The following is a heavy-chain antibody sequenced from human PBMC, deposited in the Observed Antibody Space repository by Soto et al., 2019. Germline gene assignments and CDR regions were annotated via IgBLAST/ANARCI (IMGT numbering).Heavy chain of an antibody. D-gene: IGHD1-26*01. Sequence: SVKVSCKASGGTFISYAISLLLQAPGQGLEWMGGIIPIFGTANYAQKFQGRVTITADKSTSTAYMELSSLRSEDTAVYYCARVGGSYGYFDYWGQGTLVTVSS. CDR2: IIPIFGTA. CDR1: GGTFISYA. CDR3: ARVGGSYGYFDY. V-gene: IGHV1-69*06. J-gene: IGHJ4*02.